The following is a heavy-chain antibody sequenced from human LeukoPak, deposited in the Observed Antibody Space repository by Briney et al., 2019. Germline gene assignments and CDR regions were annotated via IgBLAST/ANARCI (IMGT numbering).Heavy chain of an antibody. CDR1: GGSISSSSYY. D-gene: IGHD2-15*01. CDR2: IYYSGST. CDR3: ARVSEVVVAATMGVFDY. V-gene: IGHV4-39*07. J-gene: IGHJ4*02. Sequence: SETLSLTCTVSGGSISSSSYYWGWIRQPPGKGLEWIGSIYYSGSTYYNPSLKSRVTISVDTSKNQFSLKLSSVTAADTAVYYCARVSEVVVAATMGVFDYWGQGTLVTVSS.